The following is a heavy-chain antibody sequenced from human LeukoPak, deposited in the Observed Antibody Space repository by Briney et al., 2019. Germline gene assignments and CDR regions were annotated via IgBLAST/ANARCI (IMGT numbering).Heavy chain of an antibody. CDR1: GGSVSSSKW. CDR2: VYHDGGT. J-gene: IGHJ4*02. V-gene: IGHV4-4*02. Sequence: SETLSLTCVVSGGSVSSSKWWSWVRQPPGKGLEWIGQVYHDGGTKYNPSLKSRVTISVDTSKNQFSLKLSSVTAADTAVYYCVAYMGVTGTFWYWGQGTLVTVSS. CDR3: VAYMGVTGTFWY. D-gene: IGHD2-21*02.